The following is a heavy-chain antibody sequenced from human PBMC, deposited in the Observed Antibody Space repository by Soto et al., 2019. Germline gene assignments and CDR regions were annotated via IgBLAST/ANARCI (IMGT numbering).Heavy chain of an antibody. D-gene: IGHD5-18*01. Sequence: GESLKISCAASGFTFSSYSMNWVRQAPGKGREWVSYISSSSSTIYYADSVKGRFTISRDNAKNSLYLQMNSLSDEDTAVYFCPRDVNTAIVKGFDYWGQGTLFTVSS. J-gene: IGHJ4*02. V-gene: IGHV3-48*02. CDR1: GFTFSSYS. CDR2: ISSSSSTI. CDR3: PRDVNTAIVKGFDY.